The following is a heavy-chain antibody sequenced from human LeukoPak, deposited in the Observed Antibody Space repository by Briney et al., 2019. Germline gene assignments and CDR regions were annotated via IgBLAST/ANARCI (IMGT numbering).Heavy chain of an antibody. CDR1: GFTFSSYS. CDR2: ISSSSSYI. CDR3: AREGRLVYGMDV. Sequence: GGSLRLSCAASGFTFSSYSMNWVRQAPGKGLEWVSSISSSSSYIYYADSVEGRFTISRDNAKNSLYLQMNSLRAEDTAVYYCAREGRLVYGMDVWGQGTTVTVSS. D-gene: IGHD2-15*01. V-gene: IGHV3-21*01. J-gene: IGHJ6*02.